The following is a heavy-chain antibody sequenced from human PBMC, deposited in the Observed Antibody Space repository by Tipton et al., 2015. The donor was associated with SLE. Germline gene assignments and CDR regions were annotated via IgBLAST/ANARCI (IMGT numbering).Heavy chain of an antibody. Sequence: TLSLTCAVYGGSFSGYQWSWIRQPPGKGLGWIGEINHSGSTNYNPSLTSRVSILVDTSKNQFSLKLSSVTAADTAVYYCARRPQWQLVRGRYYFDYWGQGTLVTVTS. CDR3: ARRPQWQLVRGRYYFDY. CDR1: GGSFSGYQ. V-gene: IGHV4-34*01. CDR2: INHSGST. J-gene: IGHJ4*02. D-gene: IGHD6-13*01.